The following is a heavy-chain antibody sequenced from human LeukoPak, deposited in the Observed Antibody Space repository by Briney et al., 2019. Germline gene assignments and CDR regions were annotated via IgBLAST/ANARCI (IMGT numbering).Heavy chain of an antibody. D-gene: IGHD3-22*01. CDR3: ARERDLTYYYDSSGYSTLNPHYYYMDV. V-gene: IGHV1-2*02. CDR2: INPNSGDT. Sequence: ASVKVSCKAPGYTFTGYFMHWVRQAPGQGLEWMGWINPNSGDTNYEQKFQGRVTMTRDMPTSTVYMELSSLRSEDTAVYYCARERDLTYYYDSSGYSTLNPHYYYMDVWGKGTTVTVSS. CDR1: GYTFTGYF. J-gene: IGHJ6*03.